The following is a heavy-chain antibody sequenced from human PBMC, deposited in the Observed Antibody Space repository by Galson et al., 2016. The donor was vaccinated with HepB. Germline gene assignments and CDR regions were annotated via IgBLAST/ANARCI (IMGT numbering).Heavy chain of an antibody. CDR3: ARRGNYIPVDAFDL. Sequence: IRQSPGKGLEWIGSIYNNGDTYYNPSLESRVTISIDTSKSHFSLKLNSVTPTDTAVYYCARRGNYIPVDAFDLWGQGTMVTVSS. V-gene: IGHV4-39*02. D-gene: IGHD1-7*01. CDR2: IYNNGDT. J-gene: IGHJ3*01.